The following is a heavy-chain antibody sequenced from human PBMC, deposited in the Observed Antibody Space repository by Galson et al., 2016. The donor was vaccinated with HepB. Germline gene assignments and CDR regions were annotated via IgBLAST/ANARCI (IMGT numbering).Heavy chain of an antibody. CDR3: ARGAYSGHGLAY. D-gene: IGHD5-12*01. V-gene: IGHV4-30-2*01. CDR2: IYHSGTT. Sequence: TLSLTCGVSGDSISSSGSYSWHWIRQPPGKGLEWIGYIYHSGTTYYNPSLKSRLTISVDKSKNQFSLNLSSVTAADTAVYYCARGAYSGHGLAYWGQGTLVTVSS. CDR1: GDSISSSGSYS. J-gene: IGHJ4*02.